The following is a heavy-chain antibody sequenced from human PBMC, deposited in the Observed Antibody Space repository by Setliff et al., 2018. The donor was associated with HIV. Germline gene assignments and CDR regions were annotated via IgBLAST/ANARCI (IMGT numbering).Heavy chain of an antibody. CDR3: ARAPGAYYYDSSGYPIGIRFDY. CDR2: IYYSGSS. Sequence: SETLSLTCTVSGGSISSYYWSVFRQPPGKGLEWIGYIYYSGSSNYNPSLKSRVTISVDTSNNQFSLKLSSVTATDTAVYYCARAPGAYYYDSSGYPIGIRFDYWGQGTLVTVSS. D-gene: IGHD3-22*01. V-gene: IGHV4-59*01. J-gene: IGHJ4*02. CDR1: GGSISSYY.